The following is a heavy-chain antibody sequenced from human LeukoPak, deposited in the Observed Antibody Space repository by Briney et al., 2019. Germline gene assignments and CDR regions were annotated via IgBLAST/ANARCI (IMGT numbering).Heavy chain of an antibody. CDR1: GYSFTTYW. J-gene: IGHJ4*02. Sequence: GESLKISCKGSGYSFTTYWIVWVRQMPGKGLERVGIIYPGDSDTRYSPSFQGQVTISVDKSISTAFLQWSSLKASDTAVYYCARGGSGWFHNYDYWGQGTLVTVSS. CDR3: ARGGSGWFHNYDY. D-gene: IGHD6-19*01. V-gene: IGHV5-51*01. CDR2: IYPGDSDT.